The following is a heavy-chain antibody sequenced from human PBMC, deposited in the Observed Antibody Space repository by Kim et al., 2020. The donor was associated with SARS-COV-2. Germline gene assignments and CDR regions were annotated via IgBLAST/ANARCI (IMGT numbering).Heavy chain of an antibody. J-gene: IGHJ2*01. CDR2: IYPGDSDT. CDR1: GYSFTSYW. V-gene: IGHV5-51*01. CDR3: ARREGVVVVAEDWYFDL. Sequence: GESLKISCKGSGYSFTSYWIGWVRQMPGKGLEWMGIIYPGDSDTRYSPSFQGQVTISADKSISTAYLQWSSLKASDTAMYYCARREGVVVVAEDWYFDLWGRGPLVTVSS. D-gene: IGHD2-15*01.